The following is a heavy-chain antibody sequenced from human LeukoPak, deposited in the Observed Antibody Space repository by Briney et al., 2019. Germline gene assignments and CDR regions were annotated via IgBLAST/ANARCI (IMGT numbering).Heavy chain of an antibody. J-gene: IGHJ6*02. CDR1: GGSISSYY. CDR3: ARLFPFYGNMRYGMDV. D-gene: IGHD2/OR15-2a*01. V-gene: IGHV4-59*08. CDR2: IYYSGST. Sequence: KPSEALSLTCTVSGGSISSYYWSWIRQPPGKGLEWIGYIYYSGSTNYNPSLKSRLTISVDTSKNRFSLSLNSVTAADTAVYYCARLFPFYGNMRYGMDVWGQGTTVTVSS.